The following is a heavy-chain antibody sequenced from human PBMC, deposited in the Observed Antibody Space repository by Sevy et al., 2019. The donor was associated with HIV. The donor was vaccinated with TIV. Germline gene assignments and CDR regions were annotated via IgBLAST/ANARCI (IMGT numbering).Heavy chain of an antibody. CDR2: FSIYNGNT. D-gene: IGHD3-10*01. Sequence: ASVKVSCKASGYTLSSYGISWVRHVPGQGLEWLGWFSIYNGNTDYAQKVQGRVTMTTDTSTNTAYMELRRLRSDDTAVYYCTRERMVRGLRVYYEYHGMDVWGQGTTVTVSS. CDR3: TRERMVRGLRVYYEYHGMDV. CDR1: GYTLSSYG. V-gene: IGHV1-18*01. J-gene: IGHJ6*02.